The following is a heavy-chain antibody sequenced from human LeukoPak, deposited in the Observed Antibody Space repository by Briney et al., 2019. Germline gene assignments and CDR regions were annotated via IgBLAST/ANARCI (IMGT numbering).Heavy chain of an antibody. D-gene: IGHD2-21*02. Sequence: SETLSLTCAVYGGSFSGYYWSWIRQPPGKGLEWIGEINHSGSTNYNSSLKSRVTMSVDTSKNQFSLKLSSVTAADTAVYYCAREGEEGLAYCGGDCYSFDYWGQGTLVTVSS. V-gene: IGHV4-34*01. CDR2: INHSGST. CDR3: AREGEEGLAYCGGDCYSFDY. CDR1: GGSFSGYY. J-gene: IGHJ4*02.